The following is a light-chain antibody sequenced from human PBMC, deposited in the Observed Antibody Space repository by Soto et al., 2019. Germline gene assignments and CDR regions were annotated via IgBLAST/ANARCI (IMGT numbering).Light chain of an antibody. V-gene: IGKV1-5*01. CDR3: QQYNAYPFT. CDR1: QSISSW. CDR2: DAS. Sequence: IQMTQSPSSLSASVGDEVTITCRASQSISSWLAWYQQKPGKAPKLLIYDASSLESGVPSRFRGSGSGTDFTLTISSLQPEDFATYYCQQYNAYPFTFGQGTRLEIK. J-gene: IGKJ5*01.